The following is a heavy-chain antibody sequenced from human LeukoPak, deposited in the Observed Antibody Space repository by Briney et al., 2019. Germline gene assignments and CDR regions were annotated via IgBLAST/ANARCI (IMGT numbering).Heavy chain of an antibody. J-gene: IGHJ4*02. CDR1: GASISGTDW. V-gene: IGHV4-4*02. CDR2: IYHTGST. CDR3: ARVVGNTNFDS. D-gene: IGHD2-21*01. Sequence: SEALSLTCAVSGASISGTDWWSWVRQPPGKGLEWIGEIYHTGSTNYNPSLESRVTISVDKSKSHFSLKVTSVTAADTAIYYCARVVGNTNFDSWGQGALVTVSS.